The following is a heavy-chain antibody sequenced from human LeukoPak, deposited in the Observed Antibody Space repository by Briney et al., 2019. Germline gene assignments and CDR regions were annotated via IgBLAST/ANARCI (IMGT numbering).Heavy chain of an antibody. V-gene: IGHV3-23*01. CDR3: AKDYWDTAMVDDAFDI. D-gene: IGHD5-18*01. Sequence: PGASLRLSCAASGFVFGAYAMIWVRQAPGKGLEWVSAISGSGGSTYYADSVKGRFTISRDNSKNTLYLQMNSLRAEDTAVYHCAKDYWDTAMVDDAFDIWGQGTMVTVSS. J-gene: IGHJ3*02. CDR2: ISGSGGST. CDR1: GFVFGAYA.